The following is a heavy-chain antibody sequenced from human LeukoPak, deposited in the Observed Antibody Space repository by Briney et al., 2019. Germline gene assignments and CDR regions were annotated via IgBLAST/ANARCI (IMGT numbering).Heavy chain of an antibody. J-gene: IGHJ6*02. CDR1: VGTFSGHY. Sequence: SETLSLTCAVYVGTFSGHYWSWIRQAPGRGLEWIGEIDHTGKSNYKSALKSRVTISVDTSKNQFSLKLSSVSAADTAVYYCARGYSGYDYGMDVWGQGTTVTVSS. CDR3: ARGYSGYDYGMDV. CDR2: IDHTGKS. D-gene: IGHD5-12*01. V-gene: IGHV4-34*01.